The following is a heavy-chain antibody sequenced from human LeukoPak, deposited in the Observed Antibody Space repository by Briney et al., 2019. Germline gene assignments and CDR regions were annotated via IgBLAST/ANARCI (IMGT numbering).Heavy chain of an antibody. J-gene: IGHJ2*01. V-gene: IGHV3-23*01. D-gene: IGHD4-17*01. Sequence: GGSLRFSCAASGFTFSSYAMSWVRQAPGKGLEWVSTINDSGGYTYYADSVKGRLTISRDNSKNTLYVQMSSLRAEDTAVYYCVKGSTVTTGNWYFDLWGRGTLVTVSS. CDR1: GFTFSSYA. CDR3: VKGSTVTTGNWYFDL. CDR2: INDSGGYT.